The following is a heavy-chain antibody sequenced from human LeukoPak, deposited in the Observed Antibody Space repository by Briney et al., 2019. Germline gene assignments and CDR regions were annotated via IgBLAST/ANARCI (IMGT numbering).Heavy chain of an antibody. CDR1: GFTFSNYW. J-gene: IGHJ4*02. D-gene: IGHD1-26*01. CDR3: ARDLSPMSSGSYDRSYYFDY. CDR2: IKQDGSEK. Sequence: PGGSLRLSCAASGFTFSNYWMSWVRQAPGKGLEWVANIKQDGSEKYVDSVRGRFTVSRDNADNSLYLQMNRLRAEDTAKYYCARDLSPMSSGSYDRSYYFDYWGQGTLVTVSS. V-gene: IGHV3-7*01.